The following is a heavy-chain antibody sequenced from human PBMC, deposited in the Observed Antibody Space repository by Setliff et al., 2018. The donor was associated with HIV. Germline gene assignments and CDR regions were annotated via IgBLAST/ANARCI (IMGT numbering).Heavy chain of an antibody. Sequence: PGGSLRLSCAASGFTFSDHYMNWVRQAPGKGLEWVSYISKSGDYSNYADSVRGRFTISRDNAKNSLYLQMSSLRAEDTAVCYCAREVTSFEAFDLWGQGTMVTVSS. J-gene: IGHJ3*01. D-gene: IGHD2-21*02. V-gene: IGHV3-11*05. CDR3: AREVTSFEAFDL. CDR2: ISKSGDYS. CDR1: GFTFSDHY.